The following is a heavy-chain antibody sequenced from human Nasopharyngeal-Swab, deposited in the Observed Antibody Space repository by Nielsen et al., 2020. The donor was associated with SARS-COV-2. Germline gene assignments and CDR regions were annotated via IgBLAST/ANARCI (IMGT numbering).Heavy chain of an antibody. V-gene: IGHV3-23*01. CDR2: ISGSGGST. D-gene: IGHD3-22*01. J-gene: IGHJ6*03. CDR3: AKDEPYYDSSGYNYYYYYYMDV. Sequence: GGSLRLSCAASGFTFNSYAMSWVRQAPGKGLEWVSAISGSGGSTYYADSVKGRFTISRDNSKNTLYLQMNSLRAEDTAVYYCAKDEPYYDSSGYNYYYYYYMDVWGKGTTVTVSS. CDR1: GFTFNSYA.